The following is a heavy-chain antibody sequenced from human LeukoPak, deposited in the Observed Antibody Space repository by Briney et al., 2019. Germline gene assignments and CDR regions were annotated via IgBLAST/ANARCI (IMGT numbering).Heavy chain of an antibody. Sequence: PGGSLRLSCAASGFTFSSYSMNWVRQAPGKGLEWVSSISSSSSYIYYADSVKGRFTISRDNVKNSLYLQMNSLRAEDTAVYYCASISDYGDYGYFDLWGRGTLVTVSS. V-gene: IGHV3-21*01. J-gene: IGHJ2*01. D-gene: IGHD4-17*01. CDR3: ASISDYGDYGYFDL. CDR2: ISSSSSYI. CDR1: GFTFSSYS.